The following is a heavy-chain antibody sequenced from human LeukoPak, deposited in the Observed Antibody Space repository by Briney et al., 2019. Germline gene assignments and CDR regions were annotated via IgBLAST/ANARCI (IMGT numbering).Heavy chain of an antibody. CDR2: IYYSGST. D-gene: IGHD1-1*01. J-gene: IGHJ4*02. CDR1: GGSISSYY. V-gene: IGHV4-59*08. CDR3: ARGLSLSNWSYYDY. Sequence: SETLSLTCTVSGGSISSYYWSWIRQPPGKGLEWIGYIYYSGSTNYNPSLKSRVTISVDTSKNQFSLKLSSVTAADTAVYYCARGLSLSNWSYYDYWGQGTLVTVSS.